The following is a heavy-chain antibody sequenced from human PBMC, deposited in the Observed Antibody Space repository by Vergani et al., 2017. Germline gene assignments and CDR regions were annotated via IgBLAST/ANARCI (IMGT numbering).Heavy chain of an antibody. D-gene: IGHD4-23*01. CDR1: GGTFSSYA. Sequence: QVQLVQSGAEVKKPGSSVKVSCKASGGTFSSYAISWVRQAPGQGLEWRGGIIPIFGTANYAQKFQGRVTNTADGSTSTACMVLSSLRSEDTSVYYCASRLSGYSAPVDYWGQGTLVTVSS. J-gene: IGHJ4*02. CDR2: IIPIFGTA. CDR3: ASRLSGYSAPVDY. V-gene: IGHV1-69*13.